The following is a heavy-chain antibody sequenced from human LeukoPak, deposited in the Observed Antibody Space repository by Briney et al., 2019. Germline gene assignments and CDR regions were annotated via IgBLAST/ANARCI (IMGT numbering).Heavy chain of an antibody. D-gene: IGHD5-24*01. V-gene: IGHV4-39*07. CDR1: GGSISSSSYY. CDR3: ARLGSQWLGIDY. J-gene: IGHJ4*02. Sequence: SETLSLTCTVSGGSISSSSYYWGWIRQPPGKGLEWIGSIYYSGSTYYNPSLKSRVTISVDTSKNQFSLKLSSVTAADTAVYYCARLGSQWLGIDYWGQGTLVTVSS. CDR2: IYYSGST.